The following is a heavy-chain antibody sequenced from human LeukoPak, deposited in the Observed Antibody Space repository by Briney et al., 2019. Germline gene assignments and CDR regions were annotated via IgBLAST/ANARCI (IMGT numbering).Heavy chain of an antibody. J-gene: IGHJ6*02. D-gene: IGHD5-18*01. Sequence: ASVKVSCKASGYTFTSYDINWVRQATGQGLEWMGWMNPNSGNTGYAQKFQGRVTMTRSTSISTAYMELSSLRSEDTAVYYCAREGRYGYINYYYYGMDVWGQGTTVTVSS. CDR1: GYTFTSYD. V-gene: IGHV1-8*01. CDR2: MNPNSGNT. CDR3: AREGRYGYINYYYYGMDV.